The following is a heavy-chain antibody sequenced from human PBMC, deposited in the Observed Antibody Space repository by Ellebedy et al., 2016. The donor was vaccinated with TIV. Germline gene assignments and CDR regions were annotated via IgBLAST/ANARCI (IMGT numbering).Heavy chain of an antibody. J-gene: IGHJ6*02. V-gene: IGHV3-23*01. CDR3: AKDKSGLHGMDV. Sequence: GESLKISCAASGFTVSSNYMTWVRQAPGKGLEWVSGISSSGGGTYHADSVKGRFTISRDNSKNTLYLQMNSLRAEDTAVYYCAKDKSGLHGMDVWGQGTTVTVSS. CDR1: GFTVSSNY. CDR2: ISSSGGGT. D-gene: IGHD3-3*01.